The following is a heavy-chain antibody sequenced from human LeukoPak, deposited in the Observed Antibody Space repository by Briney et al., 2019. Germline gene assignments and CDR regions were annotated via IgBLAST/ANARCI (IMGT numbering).Heavy chain of an antibody. CDR3: ASPYYYDSSGLSYY. CDR2: ISSSSSYI. D-gene: IGHD3-22*01. V-gene: IGHV3-21*01. J-gene: IGHJ4*02. CDR1: GFTFTDYY. Sequence: PGGSLRLSCVVSGFTFTDYYMNWVRQAPGKGLEWVSSISSSSSYIYYADSVKGRFTISRDNAKNSLYLQMDSLRAEDTAVYYCASPYYYDSSGLSYYWGQGTLVTVSS.